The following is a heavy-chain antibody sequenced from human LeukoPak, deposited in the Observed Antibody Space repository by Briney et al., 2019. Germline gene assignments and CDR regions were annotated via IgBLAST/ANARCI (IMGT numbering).Heavy chain of an antibody. Sequence: RPGGSLRLSCAASGFTFDDYGMSWVRQVPGKGLEWVSGINWNGGSTGYADSVKGRFTISRDNAKNSLYLQMNSLRAEDTALYYCARDIFYYDSGGPGRYFDYWGQGTLVTVSS. J-gene: IGHJ4*02. CDR3: ARDIFYYDSGGPGRYFDY. CDR1: GFTFDDYG. CDR2: INWNGGST. D-gene: IGHD3-22*01. V-gene: IGHV3-20*04.